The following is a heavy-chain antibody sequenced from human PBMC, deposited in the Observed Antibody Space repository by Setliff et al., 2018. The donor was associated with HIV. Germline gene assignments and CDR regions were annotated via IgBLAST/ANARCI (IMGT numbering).Heavy chain of an antibody. J-gene: IGHJ6*03. V-gene: IGHV4-39*01. D-gene: IGHD3-10*01. CDR2: INYRGNT. CDR3: ASLDGSESPYIYYYYMDV. CDR1: GGSVSSSSSY. Sequence: PSETLSLTCTVSGGSVSSSSSYWGWIRQPPGKGLEWIGSINYRGNTYYNPSLKGRAAISVDTSKNQISLKLSSVTAADTAVYYCASLDGSESPYIYYYYMDVWGKGTAVTVSS.